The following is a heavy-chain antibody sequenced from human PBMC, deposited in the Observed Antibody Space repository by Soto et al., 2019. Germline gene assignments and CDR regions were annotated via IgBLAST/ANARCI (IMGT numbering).Heavy chain of an antibody. CDR3: VAPYYDILTGYYDDAFDI. V-gene: IGHV3-23*01. CDR1: GFTFSSYA. D-gene: IGHD3-9*01. Sequence: GGSLRLSCAASGFTFSSYAMSWVRQAPGKGLEWVSVISGSGGSTYYADSVKGRFTISRDNSKNTLYLQMNSLRAEDTAVYYCVAPYYDILTGYYDDAFDIWGQGTMVTVSS. J-gene: IGHJ3*02. CDR2: ISGSGGST.